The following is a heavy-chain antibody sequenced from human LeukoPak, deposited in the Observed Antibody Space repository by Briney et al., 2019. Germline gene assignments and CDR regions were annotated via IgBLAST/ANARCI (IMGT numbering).Heavy chain of an antibody. Sequence: GRSLRLSCAASGFTFSSYGMHWVRQAPGKGLEWVAVISYDGSNKYYADSVKGRFTISGDNSKNTLYLQMNSLRAEDTAVYYCASTVSFDYWGQGTLVTVSS. CDR1: GFTFSSYG. V-gene: IGHV3-30*03. D-gene: IGHD4-17*01. J-gene: IGHJ4*02. CDR2: ISYDGSNK. CDR3: ASTVSFDY.